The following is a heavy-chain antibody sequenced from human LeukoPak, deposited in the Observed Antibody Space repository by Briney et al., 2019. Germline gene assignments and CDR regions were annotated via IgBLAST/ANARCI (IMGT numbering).Heavy chain of an antibody. Sequence: ASVKVSCKASGGTFSSYAISCVRQAPGQGLEWMGWINPNSGGTNYAQKLQGRVTMTRDTSISTAYMELSRLTSDDTAVYYCAREPYGSGSFRTDYYYTDVWGKGTTVTISS. V-gene: IGHV1-2*02. CDR1: GGTFSSYA. CDR2: INPNSGGT. J-gene: IGHJ6*03. D-gene: IGHD3-10*01. CDR3: AREPYGSGSFRTDYYYTDV.